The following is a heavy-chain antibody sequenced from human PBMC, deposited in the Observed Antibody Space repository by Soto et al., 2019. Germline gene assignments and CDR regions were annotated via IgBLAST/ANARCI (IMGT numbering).Heavy chain of an antibody. J-gene: IGHJ4*02. CDR2: IWSDGSKD. CDR3: ARDKGVTCLDD. Sequence: QLQLVESGGDVVQPGGSLRLSCAASGLIFSRSGMHWVRQAPGKGLEWVAMIWSDGSKDYYADSVRGRFTISRDDSKSMLYLQMGSLTADDTAVYYCARDKGVTCLDDWGQGTLVTVSS. D-gene: IGHD3-16*02. CDR1: GLIFSRSG. V-gene: IGHV3-33*01.